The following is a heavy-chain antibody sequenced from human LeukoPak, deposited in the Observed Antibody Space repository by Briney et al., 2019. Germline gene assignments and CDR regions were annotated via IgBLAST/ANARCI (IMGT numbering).Heavy chain of an antibody. D-gene: IGHD3-10*01. J-gene: IGHJ3*02. V-gene: IGHV3-30*02. CDR3: ARGLSRITSAFDI. CDR2: IRYDGSNK. CDR1: GFTFSSYG. Sequence: GGSLRLSCAASGFTFSSYGMHWVRQAPGKGLEWVAFIRYDGSNKYYADSVKGRFTISRDNAKSSLYLQMNSLRAEDTAVYYCARGLSRITSAFDIWGQGTMVTVSS.